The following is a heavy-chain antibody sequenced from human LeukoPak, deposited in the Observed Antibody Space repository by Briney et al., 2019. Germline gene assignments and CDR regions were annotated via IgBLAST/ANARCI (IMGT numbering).Heavy chain of an antibody. J-gene: IGHJ2*01. V-gene: IGHV4-31*03. CDR2: IYYSGST. Sequence: PSETLSLTCTVSGGSISSGGYYWSWIRQHPGKGLEWIGYIYYSGSTYYNPSLKSRVTISVDTSKNQFSLKLSSVSAADTAVYYCARDPSPGYFDLWGRGTLVTVSS. CDR1: GGSISSGGYY. CDR3: ARDPSPGYFDL.